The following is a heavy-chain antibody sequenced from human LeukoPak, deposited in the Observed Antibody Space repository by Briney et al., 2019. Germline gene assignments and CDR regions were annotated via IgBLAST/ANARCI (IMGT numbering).Heavy chain of an antibody. V-gene: IGHV1-8*01. CDR2: MNPNSGNT. D-gene: IGHD1-26*01. CDR3: ARGPGIVGATTVGIYAFDI. CDR1: GYTFTSYD. J-gene: IGHJ3*02. Sequence: GASVKVSCKASGYTFTSYDINWVRQATGQGLEWMGWMNPNSGNTGYAQKFQGRVTMTRNTSISTAYMELSSLRSEDTAVYYCARGPGIVGATTVGIYAFDIWGQGTMVTVSS.